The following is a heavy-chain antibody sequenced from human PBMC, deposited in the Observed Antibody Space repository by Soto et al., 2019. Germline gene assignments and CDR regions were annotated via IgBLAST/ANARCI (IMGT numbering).Heavy chain of an antibody. J-gene: IGHJ2*01. Sequence: AASVKVSCKASGYTFTSYGISWVRQAPGQGLEWMGWINPNSGGTNYAQKFQGWVTMTRDTSTSTAYMELRSLRSDDTAVYYCARNIGGSGWASSTYWYFDLWGRGTLVTVS. D-gene: IGHD6-19*01. V-gene: IGHV1-18*01. CDR1: GYTFTSYG. CDR3: ARNIGGSGWASSTYWYFDL. CDR2: INPNSGGT.